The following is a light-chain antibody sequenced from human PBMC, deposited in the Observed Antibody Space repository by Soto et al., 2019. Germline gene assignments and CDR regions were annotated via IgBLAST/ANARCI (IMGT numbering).Light chain of an antibody. J-gene: IGLJ2*01. CDR2: DVT. V-gene: IGLV2-14*03. CDR3: SSDTDSTTVEVV. Sequence: QSALTQPASVSGSPGQSIAISCTGTSSDIGGYDYVSWYQQHPGKVPKLIIYDVTNRPSGVSNRFSGSKSGNTASLSISGLQAEDEADYYCSSDTDSTTVEVVCGGGTKLTVL. CDR1: SSDIGGYDY.